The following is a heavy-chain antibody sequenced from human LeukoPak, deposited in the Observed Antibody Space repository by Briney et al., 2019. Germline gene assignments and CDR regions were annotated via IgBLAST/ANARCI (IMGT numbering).Heavy chain of an antibody. Sequence: GASVKVSCTASGGTFSSYAISWVRQAPGQGLEWMGRIIPILGTANYAQKFQGRVTITADKSTSTAYMELSSLRSEDTAVYYCASYYDSSGYRTRPLDYWGQGTLVTVSS. CDR1: GGTFSSYA. D-gene: IGHD3-22*01. CDR3: ASYYDSSGYRTRPLDY. V-gene: IGHV1-69*04. CDR2: IIPILGTA. J-gene: IGHJ4*02.